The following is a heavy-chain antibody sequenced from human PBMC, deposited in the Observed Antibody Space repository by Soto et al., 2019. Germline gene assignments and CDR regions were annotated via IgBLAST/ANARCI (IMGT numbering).Heavy chain of an antibody. J-gene: IGHJ3*01. CDR2: INPSGGST. V-gene: IGHV1-46*03. CDR3: VTMIVVVPF. Sequence: ASVKVSCKASGYTFTSYDMHWVRQAPGQGLEWMGIINPSGGSTSYAQKFQGRVTMTRDTSTSTVYMELSSLRSEDTAVYYCVTMIVVVPFWGQGTMVTVSS. D-gene: IGHD3-22*01. CDR1: GYTFTSYD.